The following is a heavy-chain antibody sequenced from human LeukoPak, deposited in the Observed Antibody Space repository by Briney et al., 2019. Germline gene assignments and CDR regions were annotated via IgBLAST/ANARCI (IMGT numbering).Heavy chain of an antibody. CDR3: ARDLAAAGTWFDP. J-gene: IGHJ5*02. Sequence: GGSLRLSCAASGFIFSRSGMHWVRQAPGKGLEWVAVIWYDASSKFYADSVKGRFTISRDNSKNTLYLQMNSLRAEDTAVCYCARDLAAAGTWFDPWGQGTLVTVSS. D-gene: IGHD6-13*01. V-gene: IGHV3-33*01. CDR1: GFIFSRSG. CDR2: IWYDASSK.